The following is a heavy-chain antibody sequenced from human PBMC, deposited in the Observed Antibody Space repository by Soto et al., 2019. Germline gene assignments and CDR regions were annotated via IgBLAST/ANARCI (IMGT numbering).Heavy chain of an antibody. J-gene: IGHJ4*02. Sequence: GGSLRLSCAASGFTFSSYAMNWVRQAPGKGLEWVSVFSGSAGITYYADSVKGRFTISRDNSENTLYLQMNSLRAEDTAVYYCAKASCSSTSCYVDYWGQGTLVTVSS. V-gene: IGHV3-23*01. CDR2: FSGSAGIT. CDR1: GFTFSSYA. D-gene: IGHD2-2*01. CDR3: AKASCSSTSCYVDY.